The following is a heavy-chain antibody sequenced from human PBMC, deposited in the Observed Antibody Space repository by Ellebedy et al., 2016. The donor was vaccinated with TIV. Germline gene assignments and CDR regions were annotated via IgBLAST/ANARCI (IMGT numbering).Heavy chain of an antibody. V-gene: IGHV3-23*01. CDR3: AKDRVYSGNYHDAFDI. CDR2: ISASGGST. D-gene: IGHD1-26*01. Sequence: PGGSLRLSCAASGFTFTSYAMSWVRQAPGMGMEWVSLISASGGSTIYADSVQGRLTISRDNSKNTLYLQMSSLRAEDTAVYFCAKDRVYSGNYHDAFDIWGQGTMVSVSS. CDR1: GFTFTSYA. J-gene: IGHJ3*02.